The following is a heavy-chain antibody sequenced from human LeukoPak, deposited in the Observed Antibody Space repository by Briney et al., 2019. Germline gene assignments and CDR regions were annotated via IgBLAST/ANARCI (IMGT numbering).Heavy chain of an antibody. CDR1: GGSISSYY. J-gene: IGHJ4*02. D-gene: IGHD3-9*01. V-gene: IGHV4-4*07. Sequence: SETLSLTCTVSGGSISSYYWSWIRQPAGKGLEWIGRIYTSGSTNYNPSLKSRVTMSVDTSKNQFSLKLSSVTAADTAVYYCARGSYDILTGYYLDYWGQGTLVTVSS. CDR2: IYTSGST. CDR3: ARGSYDILTGYYLDY.